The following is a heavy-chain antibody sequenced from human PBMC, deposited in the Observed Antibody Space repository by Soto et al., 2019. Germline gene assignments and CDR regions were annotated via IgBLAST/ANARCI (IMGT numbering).Heavy chain of an antibody. V-gene: IGHV3-30*03. CDR3: AREQGNIEVAPRYFDY. Sequence: GGSLRLSCAASRFTFSDYDMHWVRQAPGKGLEWVAVISYDGRRKYYADSVKGRSTISRDNSKNMLYLQMNSLRVEDTAVYYCAREQGNIEVAPRYFDYWGQGTLVTVSS. D-gene: IGHD6-19*01. J-gene: IGHJ4*02. CDR1: RFTFSDYD. CDR2: ISYDGRRK.